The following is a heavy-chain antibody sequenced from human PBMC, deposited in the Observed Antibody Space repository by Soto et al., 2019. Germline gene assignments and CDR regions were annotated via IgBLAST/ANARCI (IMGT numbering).Heavy chain of an antibody. CDR1: GYTFTSYG. D-gene: IGHD2-15*01. J-gene: IGHJ4*02. V-gene: IGHV1-18*01. CDR2: ISAYNGNT. CDR3: AGGYCSGGSCYFAY. Sequence: GASVKVSCKASGYTFTSYGISWVRQAPGQGLEWMGWISAYNGNTNYAQKLQGRVTMTTDTSTSTAYMELRSLRSDDTAVYYCAGGYCSGGSCYFAYWGQGTLVTVSS.